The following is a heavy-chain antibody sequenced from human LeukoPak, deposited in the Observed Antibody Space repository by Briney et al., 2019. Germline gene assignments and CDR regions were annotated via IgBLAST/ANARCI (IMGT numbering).Heavy chain of an antibody. J-gene: IGHJ4*02. CDR2: IGRSSNYI. D-gene: IGHD4-17*01. Sequence: GGSLRLSCAASGLTFSSYSMNWVRQAPGKGLEWVSSIGRSSNYIYYADSVKGRFAISRDNAKNSLYLQMNSLRAEDTAVYHCAREGHGDFPSSFDYWGQGTLVTVSS. V-gene: IGHV3-21*01. CDR3: AREGHGDFPSSFDY. CDR1: GLTFSSYS.